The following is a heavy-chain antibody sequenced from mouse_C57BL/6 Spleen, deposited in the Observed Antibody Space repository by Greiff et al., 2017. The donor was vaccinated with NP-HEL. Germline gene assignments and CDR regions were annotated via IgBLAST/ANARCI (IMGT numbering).Heavy chain of an antibody. D-gene: IGHD2-4*01. J-gene: IGHJ4*01. V-gene: IGHV1-42*01. CDR3: ARGSYYDRNAMDY. CDR1: GYSFTGYY. Sequence: VQLQQSGPELVKPGASVKISCKASGYSFTGYYMNWVKQSPEKSLEWIGEINPSTGGTTYNQKFKAKATLTVDKSSSTAYMPLKSLTSEDSAVYYCARGSYYDRNAMDYWGQGTSVTVSS. CDR2: INPSTGGT.